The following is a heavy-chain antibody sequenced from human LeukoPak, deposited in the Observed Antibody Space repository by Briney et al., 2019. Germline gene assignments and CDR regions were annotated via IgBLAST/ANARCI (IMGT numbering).Heavy chain of an antibody. Sequence: PETLSLTCTVPGGSISSYYWSWIRQPPGKGLEWIGYIYYSGSTNYNPSLKSRVTISVDTSKHQFSLKLSSVTAADTAVYYCARDKPRVVSSSWYGWFDPWGQGTLVTVSS. CDR3: ARDKPRVVSSSWYGWFDP. V-gene: IGHV4-59*01. CDR1: GGSISSYY. CDR2: IYYSGST. J-gene: IGHJ5*02. D-gene: IGHD6-13*01.